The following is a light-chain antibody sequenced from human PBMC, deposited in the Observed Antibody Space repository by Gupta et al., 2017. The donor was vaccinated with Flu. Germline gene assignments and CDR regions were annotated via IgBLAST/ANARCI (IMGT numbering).Light chain of an antibody. J-gene: IGLJ3*02. Sequence: QPLLTQPPSVSSTPGQKVTISCSGSSSNIGSNYVSWYQQFPGTAPKVLIYEDNERPAGIPDRFSASKYGTSATLAITGLQTGEEAAFYFAFRETTLSVLVFGGGTKLPVL. CDR3: AFRETTLSVLV. V-gene: IGLV1-51*01. CDR2: EDN. CDR1: SSNIGSNY.